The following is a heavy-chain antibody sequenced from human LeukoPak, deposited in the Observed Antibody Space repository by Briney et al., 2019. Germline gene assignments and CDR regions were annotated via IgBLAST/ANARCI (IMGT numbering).Heavy chain of an antibody. Sequence: SETLSLTCTVSGGSVSSGSYYWSWIRQPPGKGLEWIGYIYYSGSTYCNPSLKSRVTISVDTSKNQFSLKLSSVTAADTAVYYCDRDLSDYGDHPMIWGQGTMVTVSS. J-gene: IGHJ3*02. CDR1: GGSVSSGSYY. CDR3: DRDLSDYGDHPMI. V-gene: IGHV4-30-4*01. D-gene: IGHD4-17*01. CDR2: IYYSGST.